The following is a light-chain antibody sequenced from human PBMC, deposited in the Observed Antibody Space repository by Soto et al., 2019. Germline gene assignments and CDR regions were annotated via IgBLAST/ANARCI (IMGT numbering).Light chain of an antibody. V-gene: IGLV2-11*01. CDR1: SSDVGGYNY. J-gene: IGLJ1*01. CDR2: DVS. CDR3: SSYTTSNTPLYV. Sequence: QSALTQPRSVSGSPGQSVTISCTGTSSDVGGYNYVSWYQQHPGKAPKLMIYDVSKRPSGVPDRFSGSKSGNTASLTISGLQAEDEADYYCSSYTTSNTPLYVFGTGTKVTVL.